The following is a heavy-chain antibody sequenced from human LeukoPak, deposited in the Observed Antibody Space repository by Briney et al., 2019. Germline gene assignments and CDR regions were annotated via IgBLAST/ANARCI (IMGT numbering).Heavy chain of an antibody. CDR3: ARYLSGYDYFDY. V-gene: IGHV1-2*02. D-gene: IGHD5-12*01. CDR1: GYTFTGYY. CDR2: INPSSAGT. Sequence: ASVKVSCKASGYTFTGYYMHWVRQAPGQGLEWMGWINPSSAGTNSAQKSQRRVTLTSDTSIITVYLELNTPISDDTAIYYCARYLSGYDYFDYWGQGTLVTVSS. J-gene: IGHJ4*02.